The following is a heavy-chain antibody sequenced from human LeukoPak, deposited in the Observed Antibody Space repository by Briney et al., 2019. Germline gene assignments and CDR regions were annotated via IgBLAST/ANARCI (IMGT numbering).Heavy chain of an antibody. CDR3: ARGKGRARGPYYYDSSGYYYFDY. CDR2: INHSVST. V-gene: IGHV4-34*01. Sequence: PPETLSLTPAVYGGSSSGYYWSWIRQPPRKGLEWIGEINHSVSTNYNPYLMSRVTISVDTSKTQWSLKLSSVTAAGTAVYYCARGKGRARGPYYYDSSGYYYFDYWGQGNPVTVSS. CDR1: GGSSSGYY. J-gene: IGHJ4*02. D-gene: IGHD3-22*01.